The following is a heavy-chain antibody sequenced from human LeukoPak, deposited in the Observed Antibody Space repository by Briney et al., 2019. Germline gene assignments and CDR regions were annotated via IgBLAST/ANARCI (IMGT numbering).Heavy chain of an antibody. D-gene: IGHD5-24*01. J-gene: IGHJ4*02. CDR2: IYYSCST. Sequence: TSEPMSLTSTVTGGSISSYYRSWIRQAPGKGQEWFGYIYYSCSTNYNPSLKSRVTISVDASKNQFSLQLSSVTAAATAVYYCARGQMATIRPFDYWGQGTLVTVSS. CDR3: ARGQMATIRPFDY. V-gene: IGHV4-59*08. CDR1: GGSISSYY.